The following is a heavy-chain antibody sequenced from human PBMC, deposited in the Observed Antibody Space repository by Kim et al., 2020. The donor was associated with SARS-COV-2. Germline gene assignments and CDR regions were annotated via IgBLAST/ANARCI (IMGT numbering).Heavy chain of an antibody. D-gene: IGHD6-19*01. CDR3: ARGAQWLDTYFDY. J-gene: IGHJ4*02. Sequence: YAQKFQCRVTMTRNTSISTAYMELSSLRAEDTAVYYCARGAQWLDTYFDYWGQGTLVTVSS. V-gene: IGHV1-8*01.